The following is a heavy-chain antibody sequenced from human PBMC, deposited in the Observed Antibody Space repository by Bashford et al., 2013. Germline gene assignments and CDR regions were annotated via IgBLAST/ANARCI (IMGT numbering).Heavy chain of an antibody. CDR2: ITVSGTST. J-gene: IGHJ5*02. Sequence: VRQAPGKGLEWVSAITVSGTSTFYEDSVKGRFTISRDNSKSTLYLQMNSLRAEDTAIYYCAKDSFYDYIWGSPGSWGQGTVVTVSS. V-gene: IGHV3-23*01. D-gene: IGHD3-16*01. CDR3: AKDSFYDYIWGSPGS.